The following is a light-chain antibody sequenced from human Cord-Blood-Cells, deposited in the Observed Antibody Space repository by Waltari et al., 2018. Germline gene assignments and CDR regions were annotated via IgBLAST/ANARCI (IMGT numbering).Light chain of an antibody. V-gene: IGLV2-14*01. Sequence: QSALTQPPSVSGSPGQSITISCTGTSSDAGGYNYVSWYQQHPGKAHKLMIYDVSKQPSGVSNRFSGSKSGNTASLTISGLQAEDEADYYCSSYTSSSTVVFGGGTKLTVL. CDR3: SSYTSSSTVV. J-gene: IGLJ2*01. CDR1: SSDAGGYNY. CDR2: DVS.